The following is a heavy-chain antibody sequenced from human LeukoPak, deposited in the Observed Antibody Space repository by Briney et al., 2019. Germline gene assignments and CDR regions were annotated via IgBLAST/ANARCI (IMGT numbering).Heavy chain of an antibody. CDR2: IYYSGST. J-gene: IGHJ6*02. V-gene: IGHV4-39*01. CDR1: GGSVSSGSYY. CDR3: ARLGGGSYYYYYYYGMDV. D-gene: IGHD1-26*01. Sequence: SETLSLTCTVSGGSVSSGSYYWSWIRQPPGKGLEWIGYIYYSGSTYYNPSLKSRVTISVDTSKNQFSLKLSSVTAADTAVYYCARLGGGSYYYYYYYGMDVWGQGTTVTVSS.